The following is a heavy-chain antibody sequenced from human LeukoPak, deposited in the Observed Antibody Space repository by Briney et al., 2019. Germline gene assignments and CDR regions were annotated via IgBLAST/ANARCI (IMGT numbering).Heavy chain of an antibody. CDR1: GGSIKSYY. CDR3: AGDVMSTALDAFDV. CDR2: IYYSGSP. Sequence: SETLSLTCTVSGGSIKSYYWNWIRQPPGKGLELIGYIYYSGSPTYNPSLKSRVTISVDTSKNQFSLRLSSVTAADTAVYYCAGDVMSTALDAFDVWGQGTVVTVSS. V-gene: IGHV4-59*01. J-gene: IGHJ3*01. D-gene: IGHD1-1*01.